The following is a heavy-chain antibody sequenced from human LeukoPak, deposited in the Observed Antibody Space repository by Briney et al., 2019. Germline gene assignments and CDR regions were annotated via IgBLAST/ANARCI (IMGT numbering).Heavy chain of an antibody. J-gene: IGHJ4*02. V-gene: IGHV3-23*01. CDR3: AIVMYYYDSSGYPYFDC. CDR2: ISGSGGST. CDR1: GFTFSSYA. Sequence: GGSLRLSCAASGFTFSSYAMSWVRQAPGKGLEWVSGISGSGGSTYYADSVKGRFTISRDNSKNTLYLQMNSLRAEDTAVYYCAIVMYYYDSSGYPYFDCWGQGTLVTVSS. D-gene: IGHD3-22*01.